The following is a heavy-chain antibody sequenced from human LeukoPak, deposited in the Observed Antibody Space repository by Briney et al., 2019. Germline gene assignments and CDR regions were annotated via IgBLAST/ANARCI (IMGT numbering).Heavy chain of an antibody. Sequence: ETLSLTCTVSGGSISSSSYYWVWVRQAPGKGLEWVSAISGSGGSTYYADSVKGRFTISRDNSKNTLYLQMNSLRAEDTAVYYCAKDRPFGTVTSSYYFDYWGQGTLVTVSS. CDR1: GGSISSSSYY. J-gene: IGHJ4*02. CDR2: ISGSGGST. D-gene: IGHD4-17*01. V-gene: IGHV3-23*01. CDR3: AKDRPFGTVTSSYYFDY.